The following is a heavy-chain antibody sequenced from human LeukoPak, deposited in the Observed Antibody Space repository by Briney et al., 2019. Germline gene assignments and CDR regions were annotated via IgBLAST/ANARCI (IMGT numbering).Heavy chain of an antibody. CDR1: GYTFTNYD. CDR2: TNPNSGNT. V-gene: IGHV1-8*03. J-gene: IGHJ5*02. D-gene: IGHD1-26*01. Sequence: ASVKVSCKASGYTFTNYDINWVRQATGQGLEWMGWTNPNSGNTGYAQNFQGRVTVTRNTSISTAYMELSSLRSEDTAVYYCARDNSVGDTAWWFDPWGQGTLVTVSS. CDR3: ARDNSVGDTAWWFDP.